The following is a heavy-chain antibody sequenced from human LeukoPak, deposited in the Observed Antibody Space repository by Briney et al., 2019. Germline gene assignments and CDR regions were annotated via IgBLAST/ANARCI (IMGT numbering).Heavy chain of an antibody. CDR3: AHKILTGEFDY. D-gene: IGHD3-9*01. V-gene: IGHV2-5*01. CDR1: GFSLSTSGVS. Sequence: SGPTLVNPTQTLTLTCTFSGFSLSTSGVSVGWIRQPQGKALEWLALIYWNDDKRYSPSLKSRLTITKDTSKNQVVRTMTNMDPVDTATYYCAHKILTGEFDYWGQGTLVTVSS. CDR2: IYWNDDK. J-gene: IGHJ4*02.